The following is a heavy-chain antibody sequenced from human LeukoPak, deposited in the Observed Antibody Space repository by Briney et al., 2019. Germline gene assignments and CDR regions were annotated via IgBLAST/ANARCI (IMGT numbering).Heavy chain of an antibody. V-gene: IGHV4-39*07. D-gene: IGHD3-10*01. Sequence: PSETLSLTCTVSGGSISSSSYYWGWIRQPPGKGLEWIGSIYYSGSAYYNPSLKSRVTISVDTSKNQFSLKLSSVTAADTAVYYCARDRRFGWFDPWGQGTLVTVSS. CDR1: GGSISSSSYY. J-gene: IGHJ5*02. CDR2: IYYSGSA. CDR3: ARDRRFGWFDP.